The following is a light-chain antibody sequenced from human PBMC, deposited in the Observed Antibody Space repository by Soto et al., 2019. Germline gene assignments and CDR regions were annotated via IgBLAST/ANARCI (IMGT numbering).Light chain of an antibody. CDR2: VAS. J-gene: IGKJ1*01. CDR3: LQQNNYPRT. CDR1: QAIRND. Sequence: DIQMTQSPSSLSASVGDRVTITCRASQAIRNDVGWYQQKPGKDPKRLIYVASRLESGVPSRFSGSGFGSEFTLKISGLQPEDFANYYFLQQNNYPRTFGQVTRVEI. V-gene: IGKV1-17*01.